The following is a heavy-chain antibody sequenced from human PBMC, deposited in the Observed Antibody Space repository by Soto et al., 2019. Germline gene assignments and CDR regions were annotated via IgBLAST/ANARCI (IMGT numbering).Heavy chain of an antibody. D-gene: IGHD3-3*01. Sequence: VGSLRLSCAASGFTFSSYSMNWVRQAPGKGLEWVSSISSSSSYIYYADSVKGRFTISRDNAKNSLYLQMNGLRAEDTAVYYCARGFIRFLEWSYGMDVWGQGTTVTVSS. V-gene: IGHV3-21*01. CDR1: GFTFSSYS. J-gene: IGHJ6*02. CDR3: ARGFIRFLEWSYGMDV. CDR2: ISSSSSYI.